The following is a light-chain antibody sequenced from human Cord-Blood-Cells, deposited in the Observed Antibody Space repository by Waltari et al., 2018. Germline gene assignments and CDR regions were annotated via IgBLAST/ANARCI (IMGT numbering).Light chain of an antibody. CDR2: AAS. J-gene: IGKJ2*01. Sequence: DIQMTQSPSSLSASVGDRVTITCRASQSISSYLNWYQQKPGKAPKLLIYAASSLQSGVPSRFSGSGSGTDFTLTISSLQPEDFATYYCQQGYSTPYTFGQGTKPEIK. V-gene: IGKV1-39*01. CDR3: QQGYSTPYT. CDR1: QSISSY.